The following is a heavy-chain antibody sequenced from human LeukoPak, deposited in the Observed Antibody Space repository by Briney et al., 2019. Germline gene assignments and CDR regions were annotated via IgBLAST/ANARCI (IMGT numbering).Heavy chain of an antibody. J-gene: IGHJ4*02. CDR3: AREGANWGHLDY. V-gene: IGHV4-39*07. D-gene: IGHD7-27*01. Sequence: SETLSLTCTVSGGSINSRSDYWGWIRQPPGKGLEWIGSIYYSGSTNYNPSLKSRVTISVDTSKNQFSLKLSSVTAADTAVYYCAREGANWGHLDYWGQGTLVTVSS. CDR2: IYYSGST. CDR1: GGSINSRSDY.